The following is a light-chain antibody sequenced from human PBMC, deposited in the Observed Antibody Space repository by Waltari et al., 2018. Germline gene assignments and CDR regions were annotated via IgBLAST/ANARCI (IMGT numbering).Light chain of an antibody. CDR2: EVS. CDR1: SSDVGGSTH. Sequence: QSALTQPASVSGSPGQSLTLSCTATSSDVGGSTHVSWYQQHPGRAPKLIIYEVSNRPSGVSNRLSGSKSGNTASLTISGLQAEDEADYYCNSYAASNTWLFGGGTKLTVL. J-gene: IGLJ3*02. CDR3: NSYAASNTWL. V-gene: IGLV2-14*01.